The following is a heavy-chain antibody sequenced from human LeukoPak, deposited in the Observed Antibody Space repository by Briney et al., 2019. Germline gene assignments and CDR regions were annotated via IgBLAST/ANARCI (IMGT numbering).Heavy chain of an antibody. Sequence: SVEVSCKASGYSFTSYGISWVRQAPGQGLEWMGWISAYNDNTNYAQKLQGRVTMTTDTSTSTAYMELRSLRCDDTAVYYCARILMGAGAPGYWGRETWVTVSS. J-gene: IGHJ4*02. CDR3: ARILMGAGAPGY. D-gene: IGHD3-9*01. V-gene: IGHV1-18*01. CDR2: ISAYNDNT. CDR1: GYSFTSYG.